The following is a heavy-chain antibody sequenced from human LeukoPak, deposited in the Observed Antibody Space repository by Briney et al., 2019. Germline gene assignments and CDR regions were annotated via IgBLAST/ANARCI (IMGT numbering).Heavy chain of an antibody. CDR2: ISSSSSGI. CDR1: GFTFSSYS. Sequence: PGGSLRLSCAASGFTFSSYSMNCVRQAPGKGLEWVSYISSSSSGIHYADSVKGRFTISRDNAKNSLYLQMNSLRDEDTAVYYCARDLTTMVRGLPLDYWGQGTLVTVSS. V-gene: IGHV3-48*02. CDR3: ARDLTTMVRGLPLDY. J-gene: IGHJ4*02. D-gene: IGHD3-10*01.